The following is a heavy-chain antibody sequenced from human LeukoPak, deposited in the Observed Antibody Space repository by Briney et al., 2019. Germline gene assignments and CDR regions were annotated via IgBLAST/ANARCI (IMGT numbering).Heavy chain of an antibody. J-gene: IGHJ4*02. V-gene: IGHV4-39*07. D-gene: IGHD3-22*01. CDR2: IYYSGST. Sequence: SETLSLTCTVSGGSISSGGYYWSWIRQPPGKGLEWIGSIYYSGSTYYNPSLKSRVTISVDTSKNQFSLKLSSVTAADTAVYYCASPPPYDSSGPDTDYWGQGTLVTVSS. CDR3: ASPPPYDSSGPDTDY. CDR1: GGSISSGGYY.